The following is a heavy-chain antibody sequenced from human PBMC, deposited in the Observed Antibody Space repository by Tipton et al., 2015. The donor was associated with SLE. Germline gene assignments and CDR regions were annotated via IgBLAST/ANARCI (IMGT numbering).Heavy chain of an antibody. J-gene: IGHJ4*02. Sequence: TLSLTCSVSGVSISSSRCFWGRIRHSPGKGRDWIGSIFYDATTYYNPSLKSRVIISADMSKNQFSLKLSSVTAADTAVYYCAREDVGYCNGGSCPYYFDYWGRGTMVTVSS. D-gene: IGHD2-15*01. V-gene: IGHV4-39*07. CDR1: GVSISSSRCF. CDR3: AREDVGYCNGGSCPYYFDY. CDR2: IFYDATT.